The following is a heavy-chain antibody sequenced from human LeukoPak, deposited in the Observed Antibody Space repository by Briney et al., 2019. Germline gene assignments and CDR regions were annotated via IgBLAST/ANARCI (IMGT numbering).Heavy chain of an antibody. V-gene: IGHV4-34*01. D-gene: IGHD3-3*01. Sequence: SETLSLTCAVYGGSFSGYYWSWIRQPPGKGLEWIGEINHSGSTNYNPSLKSRVTISVDTSKNQFSLKLSSVTAADTAVYYCARGVYDFWSGYLSYFDYWGQGTLVTVSS. J-gene: IGHJ4*02. CDR3: ARGVYDFWSGYLSYFDY. CDR1: GGSFSGYY. CDR2: INHSGST.